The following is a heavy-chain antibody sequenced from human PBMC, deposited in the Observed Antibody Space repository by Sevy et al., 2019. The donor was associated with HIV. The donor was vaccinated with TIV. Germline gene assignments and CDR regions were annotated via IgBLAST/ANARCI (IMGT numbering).Heavy chain of an antibody. CDR2: IYSGGTT. J-gene: IGHJ3*02. CDR3: VRGGYYEGYAFDI. CDR1: GFTVSNNY. Sequence: GGSLRLSCAASGFTVSNNYMSCVSQAPGKGLEWVSLIYSGGTTDYADAVKGRFTISRDNSKNMVFLQMNGLRAEDTAMYYCVRGGYYEGYAFDIWGRGTLVTVSS. V-gene: IGHV3-66*01. D-gene: IGHD3-3*01.